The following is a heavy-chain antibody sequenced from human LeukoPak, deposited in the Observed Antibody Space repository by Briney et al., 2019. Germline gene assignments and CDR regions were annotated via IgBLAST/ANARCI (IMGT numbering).Heavy chain of an antibody. V-gene: IGHV3-48*01. CDR3: ARGSPRILGLFDY. J-gene: IGHJ4*02. CDR2: ISSRSDSE. D-gene: IGHD2/OR15-2a*01. CDR1: GFTFGTYG. Sequence: GGSLRLSCASSGFTFGTYGMDWVRQAPEKGLEWVSYISSRSDSENYADSVKGRFTISRDNIRNLLYLQMNSLRAEDTAVYFSARGSPRILGLFDYWGQGTLVTISS.